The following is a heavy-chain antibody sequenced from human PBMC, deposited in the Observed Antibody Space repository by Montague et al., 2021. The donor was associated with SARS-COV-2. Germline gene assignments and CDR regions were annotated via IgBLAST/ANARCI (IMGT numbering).Heavy chain of an antibody. CDR2: IYYSGST. J-gene: IGHJ6*02. D-gene: IGHD6-19*01. CDR1: GGSISSYY. CDR3: ARAGWAVAGTDYYYGMDV. Sequence: SETLSLTYTVSGGSISSYYWSWIRQPPGQGLEWIGYIYYSGSTNYNPSLKSRVTISVDTSKNQFSLKLSSVTAAATAVYYCARAGWAVAGTDYYYGMDVWGQGTTVTVSS. V-gene: IGHV4-59*01.